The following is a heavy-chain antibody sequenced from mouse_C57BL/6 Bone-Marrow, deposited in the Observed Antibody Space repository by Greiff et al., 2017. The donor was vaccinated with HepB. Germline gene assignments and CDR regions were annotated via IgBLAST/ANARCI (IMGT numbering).Heavy chain of an antibody. CDR3: TGEFITTVVDPFYAMDY. D-gene: IGHD1-1*01. V-gene: IGHV14-4*01. J-gene: IGHJ4*01. CDR2: IDPENGDT. Sequence: EVKLVESGAELVRPGASVKLSCTASGFNIKDDYMHWVKQRPEQGLEWIGWIDPENGDTEYASKFQGKATITADTSSNTAYLQLSSLTSEDTAVYYCTGEFITTVVDPFYAMDYWGQGTSVTVSS. CDR1: GFNIKDDY.